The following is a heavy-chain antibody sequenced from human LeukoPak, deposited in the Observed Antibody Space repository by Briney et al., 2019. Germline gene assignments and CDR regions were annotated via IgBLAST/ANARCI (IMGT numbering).Heavy chain of an antibody. CDR3: AKAITMIVITPGY. Sequence: ESGGGLVQPGGSLRPSCAASGFTFSSYAMSWVRQAPGKGLEWVSVISDIGSSTYYADSVKGRFTISRDNSKNTLYLQMNSLRADDTAVYYCAKAITMIVITPGYWGQGTLVTVSS. CDR1: GFTFSSYA. D-gene: IGHD3-22*01. CDR2: ISDIGSST. V-gene: IGHV3-23*01. J-gene: IGHJ4*02.